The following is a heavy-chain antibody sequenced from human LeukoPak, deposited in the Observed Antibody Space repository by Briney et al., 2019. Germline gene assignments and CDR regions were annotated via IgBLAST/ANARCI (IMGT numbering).Heavy chain of an antibody. CDR1: GGSISSYY. Sequence: SETLSLTCTVSGGSISSYYWSWIRQPPGRGLEWIGYIYYSGSTNYNPSLKSRVTISVDTSKNQFSLKLSPVTAADTAVYYCARGIVGATTALFDYWGQGTLVTVSS. J-gene: IGHJ4*02. V-gene: IGHV4-59*01. D-gene: IGHD1-26*01. CDR2: IYYSGST. CDR3: ARGIVGATTALFDY.